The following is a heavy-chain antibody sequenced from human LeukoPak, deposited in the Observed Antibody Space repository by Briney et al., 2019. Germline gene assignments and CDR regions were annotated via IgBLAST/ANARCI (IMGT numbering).Heavy chain of an antibody. J-gene: IGHJ4*02. CDR2: ISSSGSTI. V-gene: IGHV3-48*03. CDR1: GFTFSSYE. CDR3: ARAGYYYDSSGYWPSGDY. D-gene: IGHD3-22*01. Sequence: GGSLRLSCAASGFTFSSYEMNWVRQAPGKGLEWVSYISSSGSTIYYADSVKGRFTISRDNAKNSLYLQMNSLRAEDTAVYYCARAGYYYDSSGYWPSGDYWGQGTLVTVSS.